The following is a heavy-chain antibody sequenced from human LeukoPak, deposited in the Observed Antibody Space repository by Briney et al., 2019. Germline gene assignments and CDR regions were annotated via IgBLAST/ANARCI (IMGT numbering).Heavy chain of an antibody. V-gene: IGHV4-38-2*01. D-gene: IGHD1-26*01. CDR3: ARATPFDY. CDR2: IFPSGST. J-gene: IGHJ4*02. CDR1: GYSISSGYY. Sequence: PSETLSLTCAVSGYSISSGYYWGWIRQPPGKGLEWIGSIFPSGSTYYNPSLKSRVTISVDTSKNQFSLKLSSVTAADTAVYYCARATPFDYWGQGTLVTVSS.